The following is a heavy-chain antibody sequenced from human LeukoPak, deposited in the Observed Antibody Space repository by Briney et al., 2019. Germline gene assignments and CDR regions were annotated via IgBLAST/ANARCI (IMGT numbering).Heavy chain of an antibody. CDR3: ARLEKGSRAGVDY. V-gene: IGHV5-51*01. D-gene: IGHD2-15*01. CDR1: GYSFTSYW. J-gene: IGHJ4*02. Sequence: GESLKISCKGSGYSFTSYWIGWVRQMPGKGLEWMVIIYPGDSDTRYSPSFQGQVTISADKSINHAYLQLSSLNASDTAVYYCARLEKGSRAGVDYWGQGTLVTVSS. CDR2: IYPGDSDT.